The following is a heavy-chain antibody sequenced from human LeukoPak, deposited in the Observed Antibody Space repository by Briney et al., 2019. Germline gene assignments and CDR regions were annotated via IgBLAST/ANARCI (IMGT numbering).Heavy chain of an antibody. CDR2: IYYSGST. V-gene: IGHV4-39*07. J-gene: IGHJ3*02. D-gene: IGHD6-13*01. Sequence: PSQTLSLTCTVSGGSISSSSYYWGWIRQPPGKGLEWIGSIYYSGSTYYNPSLKSRITISVDTSKNQFSLKLSSVTAADTAVYYCARVPSSSRVPWNAFDIWGQGTMVTVSS. CDR3: ARVPSSSRVPWNAFDI. CDR1: GGSISSSSYY.